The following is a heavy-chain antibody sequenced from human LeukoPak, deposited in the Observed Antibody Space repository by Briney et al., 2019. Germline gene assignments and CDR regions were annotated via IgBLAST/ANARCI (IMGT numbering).Heavy chain of an antibody. CDR3: ARVGVLQLWVGYYFDY. Sequence: PGGSLRLSCAASGFTFSSYWMSWVRQAPGKGLEWVANIKQDEGEKYYVDSVKGRFTISRDNAKNSLYLQMNSLRAEDAAVYYCARVGVLQLWVGYYFDYWGQGTLVTVSS. CDR1: GFTFSSYW. CDR2: IKQDEGEK. V-gene: IGHV3-7*01. J-gene: IGHJ4*02. D-gene: IGHD5-18*01.